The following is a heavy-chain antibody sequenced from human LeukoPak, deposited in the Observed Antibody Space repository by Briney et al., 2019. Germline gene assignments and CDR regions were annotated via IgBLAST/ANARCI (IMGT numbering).Heavy chain of an antibody. CDR2: IYTSGST. D-gene: IGHD2-2*01. J-gene: IGHJ4*02. CDR3: ARGGRLGYCSSTSCYPLDY. CDR1: GGSISSYY. V-gene: IGHV4-4*07. Sequence: ETLSLTCTVSGGSISSYYWSWIRQPAGKGLEWIGRIYTSGSTNYNPSLKSRVTISVDKSKNQFSLKLSSVTAADTAVYYCARGGRLGYCSSTSCYPLDYWGQGTLVTVSS.